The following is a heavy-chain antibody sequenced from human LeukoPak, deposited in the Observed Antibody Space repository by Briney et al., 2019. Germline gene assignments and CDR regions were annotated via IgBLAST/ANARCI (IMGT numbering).Heavy chain of an antibody. Sequence: RGASLQISCKGSGYSFTSYWIGWVRQLPGKGLEWMGIIYPGDSDTRYSPSFQGQVTISADKSISTAYLQWSSLKASDTAMYYCARHRYCSSTSCLPDYWGQGTLVTVSS. D-gene: IGHD2-2*01. CDR2: IYPGDSDT. V-gene: IGHV5-51*01. CDR1: GYSFTSYW. CDR3: ARHRYCSSTSCLPDY. J-gene: IGHJ4*02.